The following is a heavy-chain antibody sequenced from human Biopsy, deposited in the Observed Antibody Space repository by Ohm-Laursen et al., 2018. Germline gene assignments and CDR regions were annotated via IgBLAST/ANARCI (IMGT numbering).Heavy chain of an antibody. D-gene: IGHD1-26*01. J-gene: IGHJ4*02. Sequence: ASVKVSCKASGYTFTSHDINWVRQATGQGPEWMGWMSPNTGNTVYARRFQDRVTMTSDTSTGTAYMELTSLTSDDTAVYFCARWETTLGRSLDSWGQGTLVAVSS. V-gene: IGHV1-8*01. CDR3: ARWETTLGRSLDS. CDR2: MSPNTGNT. CDR1: GYTFTSHD.